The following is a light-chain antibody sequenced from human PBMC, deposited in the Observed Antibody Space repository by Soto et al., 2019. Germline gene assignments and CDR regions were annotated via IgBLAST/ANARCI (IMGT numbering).Light chain of an antibody. CDR1: QSIGSA. CDR3: HQSYSTPYT. J-gene: IGKJ2*01. CDR2: AAS. V-gene: IGKV1-39*01. Sequence: DIQMTQSPSSLSASVGDRVTITCRSSQSIGSALNWYKQKPGKAPNLLIYAASNLQSGVPSRFSGSGSGTDFTLTISSLQPEDFATYFCHQSYSTPYTFGQGTKLEIK.